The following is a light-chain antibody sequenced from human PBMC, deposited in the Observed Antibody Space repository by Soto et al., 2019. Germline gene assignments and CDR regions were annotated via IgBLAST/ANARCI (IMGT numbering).Light chain of an antibody. J-gene: IGKJ5*01. Sequence: DIQMTQSPSSLSASVGDRVTITCRASQDISVYLAWYQQKPGKVPKLLIYSASTLQSGVPSRFSGSGSVTDFTLTISSLQTADVATYFCQKFNTAPLTFGQGTRLEIK. CDR2: SAS. CDR3: QKFNTAPLT. CDR1: QDISVY. V-gene: IGKV1-27*01.